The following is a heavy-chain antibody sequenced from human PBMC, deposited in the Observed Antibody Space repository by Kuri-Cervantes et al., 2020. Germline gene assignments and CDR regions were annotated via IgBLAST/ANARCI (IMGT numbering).Heavy chain of an antibody. Sequence: ASVKVSCKASGYTFTSYGISWVRQAPGQGLEWMGWINAGNGNTKYSQNFQGRVTMTRDTSATTAYMELSSLRSEDTAVYYCATYGDYFDYWGQGTLVTVSS. CDR2: INAGNGNT. CDR1: GYTFTSYG. V-gene: IGHV1-18*01. D-gene: IGHD4-17*01. CDR3: ATYGDYFDY. J-gene: IGHJ4*02.